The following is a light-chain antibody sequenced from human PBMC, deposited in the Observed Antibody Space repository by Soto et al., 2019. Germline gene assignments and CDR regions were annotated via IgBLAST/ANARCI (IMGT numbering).Light chain of an antibody. CDR2: AAS. CDR3: QQSYSTPST. Sequence: DIHMTQSAASLSASVGDRVTITCRASQSISIYLNWYQQKPGKAPKLLIYAASSLQSGVPSRFSGSGSGTDFTLTISSLQPEDFATYYCQQSYSTPSTFGGGTKVDIK. J-gene: IGKJ4*01. V-gene: IGKV1-39*01. CDR1: QSISIY.